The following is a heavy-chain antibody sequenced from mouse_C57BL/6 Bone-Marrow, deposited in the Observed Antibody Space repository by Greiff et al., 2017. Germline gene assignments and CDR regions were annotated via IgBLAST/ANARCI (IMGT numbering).Heavy chain of an antibody. CDR1: GYAFSSSW. V-gene: IGHV1-82*01. Sequence: QVQLKESGPELVKPGASVKISCKASGYAFSSSWMNWVKQRPGKGLEWIGRIYPGDGDTNYNGKFKGKATLTADKSSSTAYMQLSSLTSEDSAVYFCARSEDDYFDYWGQGTTLTVSS. J-gene: IGHJ2*01. CDR2: IYPGDGDT. CDR3: ARSEDDYFDY.